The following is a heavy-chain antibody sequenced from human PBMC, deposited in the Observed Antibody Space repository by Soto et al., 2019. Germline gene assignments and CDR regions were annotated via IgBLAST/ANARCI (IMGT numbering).Heavy chain of an antibody. D-gene: IGHD2-15*01. Sequence: QVQLVESGGGVVQPGRSLRLSCAASGFTFSSYGMHWVRQAPGKGLEWVAVIWYDGSNKYYADSVKGRFTISRDNSKNALYLQMNSLRAEDTAVYYWARDEGVYCSGGSCYPKGGFDYWGQGTLVTVSS. CDR2: IWYDGSNK. J-gene: IGHJ4*02. CDR1: GFTFSSYG. V-gene: IGHV3-33*01. CDR3: ARDEGVYCSGGSCYPKGGFDY.